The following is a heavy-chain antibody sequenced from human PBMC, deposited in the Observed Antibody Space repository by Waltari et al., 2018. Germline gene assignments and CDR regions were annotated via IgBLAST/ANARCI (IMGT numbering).Heavy chain of an antibody. D-gene: IGHD3-16*01. Sequence: QVQLQESGPGLVKPSETLSLTCAVSGYSISSGYYWGWIRQPPGKGLEWIGSIYHSGSTYYNPSLKSRVTIPVDTSKNQFSLKLSSVTAADTAVYYCARHGGPMTHFWFDYWGQGTLVTVSS. CDR2: IYHSGST. V-gene: IGHV4-38-2*01. CDR3: ARHGGPMTHFWFDY. CDR1: GYSISSGYY. J-gene: IGHJ4*02.